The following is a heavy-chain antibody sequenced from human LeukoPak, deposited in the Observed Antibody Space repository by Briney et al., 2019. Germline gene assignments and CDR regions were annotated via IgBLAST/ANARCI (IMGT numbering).Heavy chain of an antibody. Sequence: GGSLRLSCLTSGFTLSTNAMSWVRQAPGKGLEWISGISGSGASTYYADSVKGRFTISRDDSRNTLYLQMNSLRAEDTALYFCARKAQYNGHYPLDYWGQGTLVTVSS. CDR2: ISGSGAST. CDR3: ARKAQYNGHYPLDY. J-gene: IGHJ4*02. CDR1: GFTLSTNA. D-gene: IGHD1-7*01. V-gene: IGHV3-23*01.